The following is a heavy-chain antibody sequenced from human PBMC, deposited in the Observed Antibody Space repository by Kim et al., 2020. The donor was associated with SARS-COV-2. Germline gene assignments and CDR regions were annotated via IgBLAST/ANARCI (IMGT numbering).Heavy chain of an antibody. Sequence: GGSLRLSCVVSGISVRTNFMAWVRQAPGKGPECVSVLYDNGDAYYADSVRGRFTISRDDSKKTLFLQMVTLRVEDTAMYYCARPHSAAYSRAFDLWGQGTMVTVSS. CDR2: LYDNGDA. J-gene: IGHJ3*01. V-gene: IGHV3-53*01. CDR3: ARPHSAAYSRAFDL. CDR1: GISVRTNF. D-gene: IGHD1-26*01.